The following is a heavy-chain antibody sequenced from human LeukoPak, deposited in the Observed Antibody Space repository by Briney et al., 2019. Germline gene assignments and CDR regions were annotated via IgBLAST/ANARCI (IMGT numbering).Heavy chain of an antibody. CDR2: IKEDGSEK. D-gene: IGHD6-19*01. V-gene: IGHV3-7*01. Sequence: PGGSLRLSCAASGFTFSNYWLSWVRQAPGKGLEWVANIKEDGSEKYYVDSVKGRFTISRDNSKNTLYLQMNSLRAEDTAVYYCARDLAVADYRGQGTLVTVSS. CDR3: ARDLAVADY. J-gene: IGHJ4*02. CDR1: GFTFSNYW.